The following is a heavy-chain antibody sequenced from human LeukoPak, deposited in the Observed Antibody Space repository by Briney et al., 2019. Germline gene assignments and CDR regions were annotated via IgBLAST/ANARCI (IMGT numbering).Heavy chain of an antibody. CDR2: ISWNSGSI. J-gene: IGHJ5*02. V-gene: IGHV3-9*01. CDR3: AKGGLGAARRIYQAFVT. CDR1: GFTFDDYA. Sequence: GRSLRLSCAASGFTFDDYAMHWVRQAPGKGLEWVSGISWNSGSIGYADSVKGRFTISRDNAKNSLYLQMNSLRAEDTALYYCAKGGLGAARRIYQAFVTWGQGTLVTVSS. D-gene: IGHD6-6*01.